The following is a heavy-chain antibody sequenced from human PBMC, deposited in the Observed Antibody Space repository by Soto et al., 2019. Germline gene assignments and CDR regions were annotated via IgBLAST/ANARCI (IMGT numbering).Heavy chain of an antibody. V-gene: IGHV4-59*01. Sequence: PSETLSLTCTVSGGSISSYYWSWIRQPPGKGLQWIGYIYYSGSTNYNPSLKSRVTISVDTSKNQFSLKLSSVTAADTAVYYCATSPYYYYYPMDVWGHGTTVTVSS. J-gene: IGHJ6*02. CDR2: IYYSGST. CDR1: GGSISSYY. CDR3: ATSPYYYYYPMDV.